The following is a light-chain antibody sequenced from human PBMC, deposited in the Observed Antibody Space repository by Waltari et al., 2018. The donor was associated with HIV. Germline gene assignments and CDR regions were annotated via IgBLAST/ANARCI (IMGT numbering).Light chain of an antibody. CDR1: ALPKKF. V-gene: IGLV3-10*01. CDR3: YSTDNSGTHIRV. J-gene: IGLJ2*01. Sequence: SIKLTQQPPVQVPPGQTPRIPASGDALPKKFANWSQQKHGQAPVLVIYEDSKRPSGIPQRFSGSSSGTMATLTISGAQVADEADYYCYSTDNSGTHIRVFGGGTKLTVL. CDR2: EDS.